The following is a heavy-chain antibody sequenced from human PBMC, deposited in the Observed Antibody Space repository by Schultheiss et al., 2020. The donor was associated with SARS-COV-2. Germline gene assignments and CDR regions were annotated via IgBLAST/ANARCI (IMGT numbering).Heavy chain of an antibody. D-gene: IGHD3-10*01. CDR2: ISAYNGNT. CDR1: GYTFTGYY. V-gene: IGHV1-18*04. J-gene: IGHJ6*02. CDR3: APGKLSAFGYYYYGMDV. Sequence: ASVKVSCKASGYTFTGYYMHWVRQAPGQGLEWMGWISAYNGNTNYAQKLQGRVTMTTVTSTSTAYMELSSLRSEDTAVYYCAPGKLSAFGYYYYGMDVWGQGTTVTVSS.